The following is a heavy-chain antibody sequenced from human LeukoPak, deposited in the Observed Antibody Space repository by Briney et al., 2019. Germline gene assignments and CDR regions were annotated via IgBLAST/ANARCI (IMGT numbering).Heavy chain of an antibody. CDR2: ISGTGVTA. CDR3: AKTTAIFGVSATFFDN. D-gene: IGHD3-3*01. V-gene: IGHV3-23*01. J-gene: IGHJ4*02. CDR1: GFSFSRFG. Sequence: GGSLRLSCAASGFSFSRFGMSWVRQSPGKGLEWVSTISGTGVTANDADSVKGRFTISRDNSKNTLYLQMNGLRAEDTAVYYCAKTTAIFGVSATFFDNWGQGTLVTVSS.